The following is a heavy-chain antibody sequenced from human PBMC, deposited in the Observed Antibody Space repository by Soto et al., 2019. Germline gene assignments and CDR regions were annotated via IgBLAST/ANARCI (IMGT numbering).Heavy chain of an antibody. CDR2: IYWDDDE. V-gene: IGHV2-5*02. Sequence: QITLKESGPTLVKPTQTLTLTCTFSGFSLSTTAEGVGWIRQPPGKALEWLALIYWDDDERNSPSLKSRLTITKDTSKNQVVLTMTNVDTVDTATYYCAHGSCSSADCYPNPYLDYWGQGILVTVSS. D-gene: IGHD2-2*01. J-gene: IGHJ4*02. CDR1: GFSLSTTAEG. CDR3: AHGSCSSADCYPNPYLDY.